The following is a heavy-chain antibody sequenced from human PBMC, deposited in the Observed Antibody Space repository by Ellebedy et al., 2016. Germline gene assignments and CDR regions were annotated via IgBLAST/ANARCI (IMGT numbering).Heavy chain of an antibody. Sequence: GESLKISXAASGFTFTSAWMSWVRQAPGRGLEWVANIKQDGSDKRYVDSVKGRFTISRDNGKKSLYLQMNSLTAEDTAVYYCASNTKVIAAHDYWGQGTLVTVSS. CDR1: GFTFTSAW. CDR3: ASNTKVIAAHDY. J-gene: IGHJ4*02. CDR2: IKQDGSDK. D-gene: IGHD6-13*01. V-gene: IGHV3-7*01.